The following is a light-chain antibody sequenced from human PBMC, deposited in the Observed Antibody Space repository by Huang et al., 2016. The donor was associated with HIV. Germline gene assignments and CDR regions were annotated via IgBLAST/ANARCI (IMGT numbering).Light chain of an antibody. CDR2: AAS. CDR3: QQSYSTPLT. Sequence: DIQMTQSPSSLSASVGDRVTITCRASQSISTFLNWYQQKPGKAPKVLIYAASSLQSGVPSRFSGGGSGTDFTLTISSLQPEDFATYDCQQSYSTPLTFGGGTKVEIK. J-gene: IGKJ4*01. CDR1: QSISTF. V-gene: IGKV1-39*01.